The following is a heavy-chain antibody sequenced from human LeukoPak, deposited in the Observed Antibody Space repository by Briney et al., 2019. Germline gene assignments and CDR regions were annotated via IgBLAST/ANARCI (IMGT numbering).Heavy chain of an antibody. CDR1: GFTFSSYSMN. CDR2: IYYSGST. Sequence: GSLRLSCAASGFTFSSYSMNWVRQPPGKGLEWIGSIYYSGSTYYNPSLKSRVTISVDTSKNQFSLKLSSVTAADTAVYYCATKYSSSWTHFDYWGQGTLVTVSS. D-gene: IGHD6-13*01. J-gene: IGHJ4*02. V-gene: IGHV4-59*05. CDR3: ATKYSSSWTHFDY.